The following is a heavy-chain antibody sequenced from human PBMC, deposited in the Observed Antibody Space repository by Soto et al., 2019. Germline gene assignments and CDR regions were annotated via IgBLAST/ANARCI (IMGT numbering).Heavy chain of an antibody. D-gene: IGHD3-22*01. V-gene: IGHV3-23*01. CDR1: GFTFSIYA. CDR3: AKDQSNSNPLYYFDF. CDR2: MSRTGDNT. Sequence: GSLRLSCAASGFTFSIYAMTWVRQSPGKGLEWVSSMSRTGDNTYYADSVKGRFTISRDNSKNTLYLQMNSLRAEDTAIYYCAKDQSNSNPLYYFDFWGPGTLVTVSS. J-gene: IGHJ4*02.